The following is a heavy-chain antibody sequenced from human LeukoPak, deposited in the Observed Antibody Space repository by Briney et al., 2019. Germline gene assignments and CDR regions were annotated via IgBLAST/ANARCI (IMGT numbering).Heavy chain of an antibody. CDR3: ARERGDYDSDNWFDS. J-gene: IGHJ5*01. Sequence: PSETLSLTCTVSGASIGSYFWSWIRQPPGKGLEWIGYIYYGGGTKYNPSFESRITISVDTSKNRISLNLTSVTASETAIYYCARERGDYDSDNWFDSWGQGTLVTVSS. CDR1: GASIGSYF. D-gene: IGHD4-17*01. V-gene: IGHV4-59*01. CDR2: IYYGGGT.